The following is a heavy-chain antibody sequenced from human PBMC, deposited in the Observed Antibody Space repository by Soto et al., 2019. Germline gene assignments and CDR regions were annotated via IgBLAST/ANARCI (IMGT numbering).Heavy chain of an antibody. CDR1: GFTFSDYY. D-gene: IGHD2-21*02. CDR3: AKPQVCGGDCREDV. J-gene: IGHJ6*02. CDR2: ITSSGDAI. V-gene: IGHV3-11*01. Sequence: GSLRLSCAASGFTFSDYYMSWIRQAPGKGLEWVSYITSSGDAIYYADSVKGRFTISRDNAKNSLYLQMNSLRADDTAVYYCAKPQVCGGDCREDVWGQGTTVTVSS.